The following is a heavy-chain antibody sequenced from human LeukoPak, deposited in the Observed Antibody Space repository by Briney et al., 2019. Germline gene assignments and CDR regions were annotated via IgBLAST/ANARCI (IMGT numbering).Heavy chain of an antibody. V-gene: IGHV4-39*01. D-gene: IGHD6-13*01. CDR1: GGSISSSSYY. CDR2: IYYSGST. J-gene: IGHJ4*02. Sequence: PSETLSLTCTVSGGSISSSSYYWGWIRQPPGKGLEWIGSIYYSGSTYYNPSLKSRVTISVDTSKNQFSLKLSSVTAADTAVYYCARGSDTAAGLYWGQGTLVTVSS. CDR3: ARGSDTAAGLY.